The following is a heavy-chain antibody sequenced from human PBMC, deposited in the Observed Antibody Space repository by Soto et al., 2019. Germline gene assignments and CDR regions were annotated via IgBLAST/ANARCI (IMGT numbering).Heavy chain of an antibody. CDR3: AHRPGYYDSSDYYSTAYYFDY. V-gene: IGHV2-5*01. J-gene: IGHJ4*02. CDR1: GFSLSTSGVA. D-gene: IGHD3-22*01. Sequence: GSGPTLVNPTQTLTLTCTFSGFSLSTSGVAVGWIRQPPGKALEWLALIYWNDDKRYSPSLNTRLTITKDTSKNQVVLIITNMDPVGTATYYCAHRPGYYDSSDYYSTAYYFDYWGQGTLVTV. CDR2: IYWNDDK.